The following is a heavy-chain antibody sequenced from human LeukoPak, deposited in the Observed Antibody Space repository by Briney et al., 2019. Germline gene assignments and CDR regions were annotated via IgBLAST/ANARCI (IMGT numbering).Heavy chain of an antibody. CDR1: RYTFTSYV. CDR2: INAYNGNT. Sequence: ASVKVSCKASRYTFTSYVIIWVRQAPGQGREWMGWINAYNGNTNYAQMLQGRVTMTTDTSTSTAYMELRSLRSDDTAVYYCARDHIAAAGSGIRDAFDIWGQGTIVTVSS. V-gene: IGHV1-18*01. J-gene: IGHJ3*02. CDR3: ARDHIAAAGSGIRDAFDI. D-gene: IGHD6-13*01.